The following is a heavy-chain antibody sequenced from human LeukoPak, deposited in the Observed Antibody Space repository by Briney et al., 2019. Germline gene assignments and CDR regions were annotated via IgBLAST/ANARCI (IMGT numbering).Heavy chain of an antibody. V-gene: IGHV3-23*01. J-gene: IGHJ3*02. CDR1: GFTFSSYA. Sequence: GGSLRLSCAASGFTFSSYAMSWVRQAPGKGLEWVSVISGSGGSTSYADSVKGRFTISRDNSKNTLYLQMNSLRAEDTAVYYCAKASLAARGAFDIWGQGTMVTVSS. D-gene: IGHD6-6*01. CDR3: AKASLAARGAFDI. CDR2: ISGSGGST.